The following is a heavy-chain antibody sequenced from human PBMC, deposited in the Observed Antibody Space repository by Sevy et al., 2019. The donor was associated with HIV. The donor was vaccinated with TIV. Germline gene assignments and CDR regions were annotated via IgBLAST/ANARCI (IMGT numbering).Heavy chain of an antibody. V-gene: IGHV3-74*01. D-gene: IGHD1-26*01. CDR1: GFSLSAYW. CDR3: SRAIGLSEGY. J-gene: IGHJ4*02. Sequence: GGSLRLSCTASGFSLSAYWMHWVRQTPGKGLEWVSHINYDGSVTHYADSVKGRFTISRDNVRNTLYLQMSSLRGEDSATYYCSRAIGLSEGYLGQGTLVTVSS. CDR2: INYDGSVT.